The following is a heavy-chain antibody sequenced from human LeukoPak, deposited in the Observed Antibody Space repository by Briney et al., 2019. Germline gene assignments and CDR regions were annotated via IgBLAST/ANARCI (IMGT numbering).Heavy chain of an antibody. V-gene: IGHV1-8*02. Sequence: ASVKVSCKASGYTFTGYYMHWVRQAPGQGLEWMGRINPNSGNTGYAQKFQGRVTMTRNTSISTAYMELSSLRSEGTAVYYCARGSSSWSQSLDYWGQGTLVTVSS. J-gene: IGHJ4*02. CDR3: ARGSSSWSQSLDY. CDR1: GYTFTGYY. D-gene: IGHD6-13*01. CDR2: INPNSGNT.